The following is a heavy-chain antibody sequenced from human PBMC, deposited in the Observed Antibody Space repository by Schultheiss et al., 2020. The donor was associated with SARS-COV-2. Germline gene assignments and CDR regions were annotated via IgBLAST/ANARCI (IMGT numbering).Heavy chain of an antibody. D-gene: IGHD3-10*01. CDR2: IYSDGKT. V-gene: IGHV3-53*04. J-gene: IGHJ4*02. Sequence: GGSLRLSCAAGGFTVSTNYMSWVRQAPGKGLEWVSIIYSDGKTYYADSVKGRFTISRHNSKNTLYLQMNSLRAEDTAVYYCAREQYGLFDYWGQGTLVTVSS. CDR3: AREQYGLFDY. CDR1: GFTVSTNY.